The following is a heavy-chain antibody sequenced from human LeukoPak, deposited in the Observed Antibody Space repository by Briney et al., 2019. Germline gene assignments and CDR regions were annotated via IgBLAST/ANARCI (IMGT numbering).Heavy chain of an antibody. V-gene: IGHV3-11*01. Sequence: PGGSLRRSCAASGFTFSDYYMSWIRQAPGKGLEWVSYISSSGNTIYYADSVKGRFTISRDNAKNSLYLQMNSLRAEDTAVYYCARGTYYYDSSGYYYAPDAFDIWGQGTMVTVSS. CDR1: GFTFSDYY. CDR3: ARGTYYYDSSGYYYAPDAFDI. J-gene: IGHJ3*02. CDR2: ISSSGNTI. D-gene: IGHD3-22*01.